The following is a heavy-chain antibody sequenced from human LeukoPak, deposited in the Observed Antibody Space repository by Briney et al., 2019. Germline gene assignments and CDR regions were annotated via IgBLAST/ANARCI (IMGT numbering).Heavy chain of an antibody. CDR3: ARDPGYSYGLDY. Sequence: PGGSLRLSCAASGFTFSSYSMNWVRQAPGKGLEWVSSISSSSSYIYYADSVKGRFTISRDNSKNTLYLQMNSLRADDTAVYYCARDPGYSYGLDYWGQGTLVTVSS. D-gene: IGHD5-18*01. J-gene: IGHJ4*02. CDR1: GFTFSSYS. CDR2: ISSSSSYI. V-gene: IGHV3-21*01.